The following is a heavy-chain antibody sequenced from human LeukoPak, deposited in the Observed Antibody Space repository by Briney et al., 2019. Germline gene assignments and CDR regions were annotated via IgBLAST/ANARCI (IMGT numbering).Heavy chain of an antibody. CDR3: AKVEAFDI. CDR1: GYTFTGYY. D-gene: IGHD5-24*01. J-gene: IGHJ3*02. CDR2: ISPNSGGT. Sequence: ASVRVSCKASGYTFTGYYIHWVRQAPGQGLEWMGWISPNSGGTNYAQKFQGRVTMTRDTSISTAYMELSRLRSDDTAVYYCAKVEAFDIWGQGTMVTVSS. V-gene: IGHV1-2*02.